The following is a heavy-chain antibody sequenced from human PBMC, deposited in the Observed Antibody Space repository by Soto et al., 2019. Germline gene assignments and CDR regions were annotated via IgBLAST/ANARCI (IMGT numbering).Heavy chain of an antibody. CDR2: IVPMFGTA. CDR1: GGTFGTSA. D-gene: IGHD2-21*01. CDR3: ARDGDPRSAFWRCPLGRGWFDP. J-gene: IGHJ5*02. V-gene: IGHV1-69*12. Sequence: QVQLVQSGAEVKKPGSSVKVSCKASGGTFGTSAITWVRQAPGQGLEWMGGIVPMFGTANHAQKFQGRVTTTADESTTTAYMELSSLRSEDTAVYFCARDGDPRSAFWRCPLGRGWFDPWGQGTLVTVSS.